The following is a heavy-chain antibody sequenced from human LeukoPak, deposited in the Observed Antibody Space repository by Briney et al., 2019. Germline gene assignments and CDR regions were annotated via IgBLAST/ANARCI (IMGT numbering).Heavy chain of an antibody. CDR1: GFTFSSYS. J-gene: IGHJ4*02. D-gene: IGHD6-19*01. Sequence: PGGSLRLSCAASGFTFSSYSMNWVRQAPGKGLEWVSFISSSRSYIYYADSVKGRFTISRDNAKNSLYLQTNSLRAEDTAVYYCASILSSGWWGQGTLVTVSS. CDR2: ISSSRSYI. CDR3: ASILSSGW. V-gene: IGHV3-21*01.